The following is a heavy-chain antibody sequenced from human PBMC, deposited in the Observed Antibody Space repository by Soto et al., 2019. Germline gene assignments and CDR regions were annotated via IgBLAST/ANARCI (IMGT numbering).Heavy chain of an antibody. CDR3: ARDKITGLFDY. CDR1: GGSISSGGYY. D-gene: IGHD2-8*02. J-gene: IGHJ4*02. Sequence: AETLSLTCTVSGGSISSGGYYWSWIRQPPGTGLEWIGEIYYSGSTNYNPSLKSRVTISVDTSKNQFSLKLTSVTAADTAVYYCARDKITGLFDYWGQGTLVSAPQ. CDR2: IYYSGST. V-gene: IGHV4-61*08.